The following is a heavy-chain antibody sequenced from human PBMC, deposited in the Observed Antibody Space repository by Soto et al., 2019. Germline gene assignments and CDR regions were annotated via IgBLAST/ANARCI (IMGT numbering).Heavy chain of an antibody. J-gene: IGHJ4*02. CDR1: GFTFSSYA. CDR3: ARASLRYFDWFLPYFDY. Sequence: QVQLVESGGGVVQPGRSLRLSCAASGFTFSSYAMHWVRQAPGKGLEWVAVISYDGSNKYYADSVKGRFTISRDNSKNTLYLQMNSLRAEDTAVYYCARASLRYFDWFLPYFDYWGQGTLVTXSS. D-gene: IGHD3-9*01. CDR2: ISYDGSNK. V-gene: IGHV3-30-3*01.